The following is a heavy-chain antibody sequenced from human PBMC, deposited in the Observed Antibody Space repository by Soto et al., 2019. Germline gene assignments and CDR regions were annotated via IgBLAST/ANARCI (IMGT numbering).Heavy chain of an antibody. J-gene: IGHJ4*02. V-gene: IGHV3-23*01. CDR1: GFTCSSYA. CDR3: ATKISSTQFDY. Sequence: GSLRLSCAASGFTCSSYAMSWVRQAPGKGLEWVSAISGSGGSTYYADSVKGRFTISRDNSKNTLYLQMNSLRAEDTAVYYCATKISSTQFDYWGQGTLVTVSS. D-gene: IGHD6-13*01. CDR2: ISGSGGST.